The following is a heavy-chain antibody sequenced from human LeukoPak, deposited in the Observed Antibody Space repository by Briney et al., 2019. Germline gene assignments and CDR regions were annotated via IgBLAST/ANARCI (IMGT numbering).Heavy chain of an antibody. CDR1: GFTFSSYG. D-gene: IGHD3-16*02. Sequence: GGSLRLSCAASGFTFSSYGMHWVRQAPGKGLEWVAFIRYDGSKKKYAGSVKGRFTISRDNSKNTLYLQMNSLRAEDTTLYYCARDSLRDALDMWGQGTMVTVSS. CDR2: IRYDGSKK. V-gene: IGHV3-30*02. J-gene: IGHJ3*02. CDR3: ARDSLRDALDM.